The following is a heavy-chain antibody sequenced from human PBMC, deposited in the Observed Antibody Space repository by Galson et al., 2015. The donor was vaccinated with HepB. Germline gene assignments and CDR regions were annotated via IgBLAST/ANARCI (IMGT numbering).Heavy chain of an antibody. CDR3: ARVELRGYSGRLIDY. Sequence: SETLSLTCTVSGGSISNSNYYLGWIRQPPGKGLEWIGNIYYSGNTYYNPSLKSRVTISVDTSKNQFSLKLSSVTAADTAVYYCARVELRGYSGRLIDYWGQGTLVTVSS. J-gene: IGHJ4*02. CDR1: GGSISNSNYY. V-gene: IGHV4-39*07. CDR2: IYYSGNT. D-gene: IGHD5-12*01.